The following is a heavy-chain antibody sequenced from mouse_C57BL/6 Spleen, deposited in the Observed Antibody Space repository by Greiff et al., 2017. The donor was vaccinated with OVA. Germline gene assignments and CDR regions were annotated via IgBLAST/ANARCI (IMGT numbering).Heavy chain of an antibody. D-gene: IGHD1-1*01. CDR2: LDPSDSYT. CDR1: GYTFTSYW. J-gene: IGHJ3*01. CDR3: ARRDYGSSYRFAY. Sequence: QVQLKQPGAELVMPGASVKLSCKASGYTFTSYWMHWVKQRPGQGLEWIGELDPSDSYTNYNQKFKGKSTLTVDKSSSTAYMQLSSLTSEDSAVYYCARRDYGSSYRFAYWGQGTLVTVSA. V-gene: IGHV1-69*01.